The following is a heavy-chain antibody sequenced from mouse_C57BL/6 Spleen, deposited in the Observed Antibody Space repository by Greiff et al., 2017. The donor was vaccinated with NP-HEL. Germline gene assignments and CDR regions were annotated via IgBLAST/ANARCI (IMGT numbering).Heavy chain of an antibody. CDR1: GFNIKDDY. Sequence: EVQLQQSGAELVRPGASVKLSCTASGFNIKDDYMHWVKQRPEQGLEWIGWIDPENGDTEYASKFQGKATITADTSSNTAYLQLSSLTSEDTAVYYCTRNYGSRGAYWYFDVWGTGTTVTVSS. D-gene: IGHD1-1*01. V-gene: IGHV14-4*01. J-gene: IGHJ1*03. CDR2: IDPENGDT. CDR3: TRNYGSRGAYWYFDV.